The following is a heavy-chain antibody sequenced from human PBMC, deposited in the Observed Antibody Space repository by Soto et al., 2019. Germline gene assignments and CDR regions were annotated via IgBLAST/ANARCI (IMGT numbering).Heavy chain of an antibody. J-gene: IGHJ4*02. V-gene: IGHV3-23*01. CDR3: AKIKGQQLVLLGFDY. Sequence: GGSLRLSCAASGFTFSSYAMSWVRQAPGKGLEWVSAISGSGGSTYYADSVKGRFTISRDNSKNTLYLQMNSLRAEDTAVYYCAKIKGQQLVLLGFDYWGQGTLVTVSS. D-gene: IGHD6-13*01. CDR1: GFTFSSYA. CDR2: ISGSGGST.